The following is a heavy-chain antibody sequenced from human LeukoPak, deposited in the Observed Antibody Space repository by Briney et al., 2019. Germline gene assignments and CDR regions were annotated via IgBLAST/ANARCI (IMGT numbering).Heavy chain of an antibody. J-gene: IGHJ4*02. V-gene: IGHV4-59*08. Sequence: PSETLSLTCTVSGGSISSYYWSWIRQPPGKGLEWIGYIYYSGSTNYNPSLKSRVTISVDTSKNQFSLKLSSVTAADMAVYYCARLGSYGYFDYWGQGTLVTVSS. CDR1: GGSISSYY. CDR3: ARLGSYGYFDY. D-gene: IGHD5-18*01. CDR2: IYYSGST.